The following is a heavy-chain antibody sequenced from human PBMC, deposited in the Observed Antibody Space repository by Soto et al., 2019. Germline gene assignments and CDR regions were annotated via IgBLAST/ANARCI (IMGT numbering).Heavy chain of an antibody. CDR2: IYHSGST. Sequence: QVQLQESGPGLVKPSGTLSLTCAVSGGSISSSNWWSWVRQPPGKGLEWLGEIYHSGSTNYNPSXQXLVTLSVDKSKNPFSLTLSSVPAAAPAVYYCARSGYWGQGTLVTVSS. CDR1: GGSISSSNW. CDR3: ARSGY. V-gene: IGHV4-4*02. J-gene: IGHJ4*02. D-gene: IGHD6-25*01.